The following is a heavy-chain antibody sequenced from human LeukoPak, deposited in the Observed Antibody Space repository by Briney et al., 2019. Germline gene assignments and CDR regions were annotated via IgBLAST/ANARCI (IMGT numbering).Heavy chain of an antibody. J-gene: IGHJ4*02. D-gene: IGHD3-10*01. CDR1: GFTFSSYA. V-gene: IGHV3-23*01. CDR2: ISGSGGST. Sequence: GGSLLLSCAASGFTFSSYAMSWVRQAPGKGLEWVSAISGSGGSTYYADSVKGRFTISRDNSKNTLYLQMNSLRAEDTAVYYCAKISRGQAEAPDFDYWGQGTLVTVSS. CDR3: AKISRGQAEAPDFDY.